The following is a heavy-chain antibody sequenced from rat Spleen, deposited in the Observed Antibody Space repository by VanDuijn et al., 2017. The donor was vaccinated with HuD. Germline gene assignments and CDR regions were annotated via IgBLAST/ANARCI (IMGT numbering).Heavy chain of an antibody. D-gene: IGHD5-1*01. J-gene: IGHJ2*01. V-gene: IGHV5-22*01. CDR1: GFTFSDYY. CDR2: ISYEGSST. CDR3: GLGAHYFDY. Sequence: EVQLVESGGGLVQPGRSLKLSCAASGFTFSDYYMAWVRQAPKKGLEWVASISYEGSSTYYGDSVKGRFTISRDNAKSTLYLQMDSLRSEDTATYYCGLGAHYFDYWGQGVMVTVSS.